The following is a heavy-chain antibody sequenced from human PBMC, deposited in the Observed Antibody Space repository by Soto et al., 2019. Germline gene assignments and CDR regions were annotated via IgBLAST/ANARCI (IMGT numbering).Heavy chain of an antibody. CDR2: INHSGST. CDR3: ARDKVTGLFGY. J-gene: IGHJ4*02. Sequence: QVQLQQWGAGLLKPSETLSLTCAVYGGSFSGYYWTWIRQPPGTGLEWIGEINHSGSTNYNPSLKSLVTISVDTSKNQFSLKLTSVTAADSAVYYCARDKVTGLFGYWGQGTLVTVSS. V-gene: IGHV4-34*01. D-gene: IGHD2-8*02. CDR1: GGSFSGYY.